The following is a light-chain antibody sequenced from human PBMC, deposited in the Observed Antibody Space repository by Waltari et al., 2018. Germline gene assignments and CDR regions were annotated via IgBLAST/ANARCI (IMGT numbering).Light chain of an antibody. J-gene: IGLJ3*02. CDR1: SSNIGSNT. CDR3: AAWDDSLNGFWV. Sequence: QSVLTQPPSASGTPGQRVTISCSGTSSNIGSNTVNWYQQLPGTAPKLLIFCNNQLPSGVPAGIAGSKSGTSASLAIRGLQSEDEADYYCAAWDDSLNGFWVFGGGTKLTVL. V-gene: IGLV1-44*01. CDR2: CNN.